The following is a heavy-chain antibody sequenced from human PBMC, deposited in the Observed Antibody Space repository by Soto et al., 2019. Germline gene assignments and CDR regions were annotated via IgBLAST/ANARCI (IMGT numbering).Heavy chain of an antibody. CDR3: ARMFTIFGVVEYGMDV. J-gene: IGHJ6*02. CDR2: MNPNSGNT. V-gene: IGHV1-8*01. CDR1: GYTFTSYD. D-gene: IGHD3-3*01. Sequence: QVQLVQSGAEVKKPGASVKVSCKASGYTFTSYDINWVRQATGQGLEWMGWMNPNSGNTGYAQKFQGSVTMTRNTSISTAYMELSSLRSEDTAVYYCARMFTIFGVVEYGMDVWGQGTTVTVSS.